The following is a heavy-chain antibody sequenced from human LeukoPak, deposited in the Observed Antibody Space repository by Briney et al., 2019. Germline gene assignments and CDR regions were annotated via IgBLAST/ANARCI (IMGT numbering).Heavy chain of an antibody. J-gene: IGHJ4*02. D-gene: IGHD1-26*01. Sequence: PGGSLSLSYAASGFTFSSYSMNWVRQAPGKGLEWVSSISSSSSYIYYANSVKGRFTSSRDNAKNSLYLQTNSLRAEDTALYYCAKFGSSRGSVKDYWGQGTLVTVSS. CDR1: GFTFSSYS. CDR2: ISSSSSYI. V-gene: IGHV3-21*04. CDR3: AKFGSSRGSVKDY.